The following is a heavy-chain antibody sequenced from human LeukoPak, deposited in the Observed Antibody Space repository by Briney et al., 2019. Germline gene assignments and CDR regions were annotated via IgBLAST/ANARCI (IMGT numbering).Heavy chain of an antibody. Sequence: GGSLRLSCAASGFTFSSYSMNWVRQAPGKGLEWVSSISSSSSYIYYADSVKGRFTISRDNAKNSLYLQMNSLRAEDTAVYYCARDSSPPHPIVATITSYFDYWGQGTLVTVSS. CDR1: GFTFSSYS. CDR3: ARDSSPPHPIVATITSYFDY. CDR2: ISSSSSYI. V-gene: IGHV3-21*03. D-gene: IGHD5-12*01. J-gene: IGHJ4*02.